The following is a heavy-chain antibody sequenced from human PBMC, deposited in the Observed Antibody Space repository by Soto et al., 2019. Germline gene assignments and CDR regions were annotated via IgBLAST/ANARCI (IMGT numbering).Heavy chain of an antibody. J-gene: IGHJ6*02. CDR1: GGSISSYY. Sequence: LSLTCTVSGGSISSYYWSWIRQPPGKGLEWIGYIYYSGSTNYNPSLKSRVTISVDTSKNQFSLKLSSVTAADTAVYYCARGGIAAAGTGMGYYYYYGMDVWGQGTTVTVSS. D-gene: IGHD6-13*01. V-gene: IGHV4-59*01. CDR3: ARGGIAAAGTGMGYYYYYGMDV. CDR2: IYYSGST.